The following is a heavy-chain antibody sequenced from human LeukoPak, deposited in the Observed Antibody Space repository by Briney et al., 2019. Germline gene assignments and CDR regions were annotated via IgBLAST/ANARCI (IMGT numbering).Heavy chain of an antibody. D-gene: IGHD7-27*01. CDR1: GYSISSGYH. CDR2: VYRSGST. Sequence: PSETLSLTCVVSGYSISSGYHWGWIRQPPGEGLEWIGSVYRSGSTYYKPPLKSRVTISVDTSKNQISLKVRSVTAADTAVYYCARENWVFDYWGQGILVTVSS. V-gene: IGHV4-38-2*02. CDR3: ARENWVFDY. J-gene: IGHJ4*02.